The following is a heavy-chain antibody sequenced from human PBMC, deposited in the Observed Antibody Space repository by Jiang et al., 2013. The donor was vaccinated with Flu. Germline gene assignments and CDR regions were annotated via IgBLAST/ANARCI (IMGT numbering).Heavy chain of an antibody. J-gene: IGHJ4*02. V-gene: IGHV3-9*01. Sequence: SGFTFDDYAMHWVRQAPGKGLEWVSGISLGSGSMGYADSVRGRFTISRDNAKNSLYLLMTSLRVEDTAFYYCTKTRGGAVTTTGFDYWGQGTLVTVSS. D-gene: IGHD4-17*01. CDR3: TKTRGGAVTTTGFDY. CDR1: GFTFDDYA. CDR2: ISLGSGSM.